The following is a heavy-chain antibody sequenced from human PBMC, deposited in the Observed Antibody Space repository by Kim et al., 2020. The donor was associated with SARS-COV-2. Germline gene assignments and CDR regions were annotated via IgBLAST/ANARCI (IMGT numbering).Heavy chain of an antibody. Sequence: LSLTCAASGFTFSSYDMHWVRQATGKGLEWVSAIGTAGDTYYPGSVKGRFTISRENAKNSLYLQMNSLRAGDTAVYYCARAYYGSGSYYVGDYYYGMDVWGQGTTVTVSS. D-gene: IGHD3-10*01. CDR3: ARAYYGSGSYYVGDYYYGMDV. CDR1: GFTFSSYD. J-gene: IGHJ6*02. CDR2: IGTAGDT. V-gene: IGHV3-13*01.